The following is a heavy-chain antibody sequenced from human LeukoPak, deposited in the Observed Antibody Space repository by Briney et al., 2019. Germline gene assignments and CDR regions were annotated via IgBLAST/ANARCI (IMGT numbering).Heavy chain of an antibody. CDR2: IFPSDSDT. V-gene: IGHV5-51*01. J-gene: IGHJ6*04. CDR3: ARIGPTTTYYYYYSMDV. Sequence: GESLKISCKASGYNFNTYWIGWVRQMPGKGLEWMGIIFPSDSDTRYSPSFQGQVTISVDKSISTAYLQWSSLKSSDTAMYYCARIGPTTTYYYYYSMDVWGKGTTVTVSS. CDR1: GYNFNTYW. D-gene: IGHD5-24*01.